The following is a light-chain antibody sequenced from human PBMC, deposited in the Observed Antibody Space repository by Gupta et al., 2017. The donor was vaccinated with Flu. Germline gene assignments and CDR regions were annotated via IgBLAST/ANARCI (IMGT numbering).Light chain of an antibody. CDR2: GTS. CDR3: HHYGTSPYT. J-gene: IGKJ2*01. V-gene: IGKV3-20*01. Sequence: GTLSLSPGERVTLSCRAGETVNRHHLAWYQQKPGQAPRLLMYGTSNRAPGVPDRFSGDGSETDFTLTINRLEPEDSALYYCHHYGTSPYTFGQGSKLEIK. CDR1: ETVNRHH.